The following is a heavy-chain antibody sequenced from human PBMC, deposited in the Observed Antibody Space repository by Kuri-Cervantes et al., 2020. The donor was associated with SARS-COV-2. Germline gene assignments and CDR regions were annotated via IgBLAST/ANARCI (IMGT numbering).Heavy chain of an antibody. D-gene: IGHD3-22*01. CDR3: ARESLGYDSSWFDY. CDR1: GFTVSSNY. CDR2: ISYDGSNK. Sequence: GESLKISCAASGFTVSSNYMSWVRQAPGKGLEWVAVISYDGSNKYYADSVKGRFTISRDNSKNTLYLQMNSLRAEDTAVYYCARESLGYDSSWFDYWGQGTLVTVSS. J-gene: IGHJ4*02. V-gene: IGHV3-30-3*01.